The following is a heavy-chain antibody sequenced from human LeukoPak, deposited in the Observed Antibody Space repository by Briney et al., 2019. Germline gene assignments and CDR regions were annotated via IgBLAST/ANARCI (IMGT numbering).Heavy chain of an antibody. CDR1: GGSFSGYY. CDR3: ARELGYCSSTSCYPHTRNWFDP. Sequence: SETLSLTCAVYGGSFSGYYWSWIRQPPGKGLEWIGEINHSGSTNYNPSLKSRVTISVDTSKNQFSLKLSSVTAADTAVYYCARELGYCSSTSCYPHTRNWFDPWGRGTLVTVSS. CDR2: INHSGST. J-gene: IGHJ5*02. D-gene: IGHD2-2*01. V-gene: IGHV4-34*01.